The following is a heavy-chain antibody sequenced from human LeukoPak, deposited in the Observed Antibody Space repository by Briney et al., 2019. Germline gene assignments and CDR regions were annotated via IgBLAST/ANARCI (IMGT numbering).Heavy chain of an antibody. CDR2: INHNGIT. CDR1: GESFSDYY. J-gene: IGHJ4*02. CDR3: ARGYDSDYSNYFLAY. Sequence: PSETLPLTCAVYGESFSDYYWTWIRQPPGKGLEWIGEINHNGITNYNPSLKSRVTISVDRSTNQFSLQLSSVTAADTSVYYCARGYDSDYSNYFLAYWGQGTLVTVSS. D-gene: IGHD4-11*01. V-gene: IGHV4-34*01.